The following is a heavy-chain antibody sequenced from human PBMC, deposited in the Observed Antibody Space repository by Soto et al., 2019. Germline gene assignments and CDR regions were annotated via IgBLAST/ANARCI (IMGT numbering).Heavy chain of an antibody. J-gene: IGHJ6*02. V-gene: IGHV3-7*05. Sequence: EVQLVESGGGLVQPGGSLRLFCEVSGFAFSSYWMNWVRQAPGKGLEWVASISEDGSEEYYVDSVKGRFTISRDSSLSVQITGRRVEDTPFYYCARAPQVITPLCGMDVSGQWTTVIVSS. CDR2: ISEDGSEE. CDR3: ARAPQVITPLCGMDV. D-gene: IGHD2-21*01. CDR1: GFAFSSYW.